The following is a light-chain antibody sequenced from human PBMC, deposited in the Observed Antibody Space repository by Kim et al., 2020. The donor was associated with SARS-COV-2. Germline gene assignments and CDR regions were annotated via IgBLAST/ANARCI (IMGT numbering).Light chain of an antibody. Sequence: ASVGNRVTITCQASQDISNYLNWYQQKPGKAPKLLIYDASNLETGVPSRFSGSGSGTDFTFTISSLQPEDIATYYCQQYDNLLTFGGGTKVDIK. J-gene: IGKJ4*01. CDR1: QDISNY. CDR2: DAS. V-gene: IGKV1-33*01. CDR3: QQYDNLLT.